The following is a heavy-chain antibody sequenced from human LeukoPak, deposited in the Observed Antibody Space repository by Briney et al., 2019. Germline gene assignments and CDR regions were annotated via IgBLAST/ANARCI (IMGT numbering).Heavy chain of an antibody. Sequence: GASVKVSCKASGGTFSSYAISWVRQAPGQGLEWMGGIIPIFGTANYAQKFQGRVTITADESTSTAYMELSSLRSEDTAVYYCTKDMTTAPNDAFDIWGQGTMVTVSS. D-gene: IGHD4-17*01. CDR1: GGTFSSYA. CDR2: IIPIFGTA. V-gene: IGHV1-69*13. J-gene: IGHJ3*02. CDR3: TKDMTTAPNDAFDI.